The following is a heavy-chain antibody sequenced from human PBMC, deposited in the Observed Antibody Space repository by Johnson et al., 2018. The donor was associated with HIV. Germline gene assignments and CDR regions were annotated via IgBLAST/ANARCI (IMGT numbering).Heavy chain of an antibody. V-gene: IGHV3-30*04. CDR3: ARGGLYIQFLAFDAFDI. CDR2: ISYDGTNK. Sequence: VESGGGVVQPGRSLRLSCAASGFTFSNYAMHWVRQAPGKGLEWVAIISYDGTNKYYADSVKGRLTISRDRSKNTLYLQMNSLRAEDTAVYYCARGGLYIQFLAFDAFDIWGQGTMVTVSS. CDR1: GFTFSNYA. J-gene: IGHJ3*02. D-gene: IGHD4-11*01.